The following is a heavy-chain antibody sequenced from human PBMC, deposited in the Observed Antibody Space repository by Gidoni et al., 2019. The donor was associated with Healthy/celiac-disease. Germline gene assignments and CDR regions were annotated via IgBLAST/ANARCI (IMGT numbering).Heavy chain of an antibody. J-gene: IGHJ6*03. D-gene: IGHD3-22*01. CDR1: GFTFDDDA. CDR3: AKDVKDYYDSSGYYNYMDV. CDR2: IRWNSGSI. V-gene: IGHV3-9*01. Sequence: EVQLVESGGGLVQPGRSVVLSCAASGFTFDDDALHWVRQAPGKGLEWFSGIRWNSGSIGYADSVKCRFTISRDNAKNSLYLQMNSLRADDTALYYCAKDVKDYYDSSGYYNYMDVWGKGTTVTVSS.